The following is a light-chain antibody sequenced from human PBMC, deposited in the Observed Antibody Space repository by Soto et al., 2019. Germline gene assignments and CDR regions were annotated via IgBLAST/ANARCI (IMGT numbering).Light chain of an antibody. Sequence: QSALTQPASVSGSPGQSITISCTGTSSDVGSYNLVSWYQQHPGKAPKLMIYEGSKRPSGVSNRFSGSKSGNTASLTISGLQAEFYVDYSSCTEVYSRSLHVFRT. CDR1: SSDVGSYNL. CDR3: CTEVYSRSLHV. J-gene: IGLJ1*01. V-gene: IGLV2-23*01. CDR2: EGS.